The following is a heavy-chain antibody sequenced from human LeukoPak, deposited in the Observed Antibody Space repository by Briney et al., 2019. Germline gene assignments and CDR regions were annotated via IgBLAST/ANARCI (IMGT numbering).Heavy chain of an antibody. D-gene: IGHD2-21*02. Sequence: GGSLRLSCAASGFTFSAYAMSWVRQAPGKGLEWVSAITDSGDVTYYADSVKGRFIVSRDNSKNTLSLQMNSLRNEDTAVYYCAKDAAMTTIYYFDYWGQGTLVTVSS. J-gene: IGHJ4*02. CDR3: AKDAAMTTIYYFDY. CDR1: GFTFSAYA. V-gene: IGHV3-23*01. CDR2: ITDSGDVT.